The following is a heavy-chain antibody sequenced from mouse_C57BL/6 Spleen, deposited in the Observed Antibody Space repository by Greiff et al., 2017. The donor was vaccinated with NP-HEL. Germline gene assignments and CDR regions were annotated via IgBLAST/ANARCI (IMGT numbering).Heavy chain of an antibody. J-gene: IGHJ2*01. CDR1: GYTFTSYW. Sequence: QVQLKQPGAELVRPGSSVKLSCKASGYTFTSYWMPWVKQRPIQGLEWIGNIDPSDSETHYNQKFKDKATLTVDKSYSTAYMQLSSLTSEDAAVYYCARGGGYDVLYFDYWGQGTTLTVSS. D-gene: IGHD2-2*01. V-gene: IGHV1-52*01. CDR2: IDPSDSET. CDR3: ARGGGYDVLYFDY.